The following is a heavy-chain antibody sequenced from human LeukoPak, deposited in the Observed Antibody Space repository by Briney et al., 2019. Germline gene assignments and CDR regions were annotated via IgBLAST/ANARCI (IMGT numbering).Heavy chain of an antibody. D-gene: IGHD2-8*01. CDR1: GGTFSSYA. Sequence: SCKASGGTFSSYAMHWVRQAPGKGLEWVAVISYDGSNKYFADSMKGRFTISRDTSKNTLYLQMNSLRAEDTAVYYCARENGNWFDPWGQGTLVTVSS. CDR3: ARENGNWFDP. CDR2: ISYDGSNK. V-gene: IGHV3-30-3*01. J-gene: IGHJ5*02.